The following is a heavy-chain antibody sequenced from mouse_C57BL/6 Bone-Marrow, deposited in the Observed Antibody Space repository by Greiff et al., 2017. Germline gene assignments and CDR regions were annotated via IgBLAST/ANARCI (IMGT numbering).Heavy chain of an antibody. CDR3: TRDYGSSYFDY. CDR1: GYTFTDYE. D-gene: IGHD1-1*01. V-gene: IGHV1-15*01. J-gene: IGHJ2*01. Sequence: VQLQQSGPELVRPGASVTLSFKASGYTFTDYEMHWVKQTPVHGLEWIGAIDPETGGTAYNQKFKGKAILTADKSSSTAYMELRSLTSEDSAVYYCTRDYGSSYFDYWGQGTTLTVSS. CDR2: IDPETGGT.